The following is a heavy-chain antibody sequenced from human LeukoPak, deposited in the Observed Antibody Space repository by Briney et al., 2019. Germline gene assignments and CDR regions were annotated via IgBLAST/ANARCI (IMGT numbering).Heavy chain of an antibody. V-gene: IGHV3-7*01. J-gene: IGHJ5*02. CDR2: IKEDGSEK. CDR3: ASLDCSTASCYAGWTWFDP. D-gene: IGHD2-2*01. Sequence: GGSLRLSCAASGFTFSRYWMTWVRQAPGKGLGWVANIKEDGSEKYSVDSVRGRFTISRDNTKNSLFLEINSLRAEDTAVYYCASLDCSTASCYAGWTWFDPWGQGTLVTVSS. CDR1: GFTFSRYW.